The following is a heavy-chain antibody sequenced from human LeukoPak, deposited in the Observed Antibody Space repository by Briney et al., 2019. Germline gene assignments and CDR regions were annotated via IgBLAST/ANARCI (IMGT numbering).Heavy chain of an antibody. CDR2: ISGRGGST. CDR3: AKDEQQLVRVYFQH. D-gene: IGHD6-13*01. Sequence: PGGSLRLSCAASGFTFSSYAMSWVRQAPGKGLEWVSAISGRGGSTYYADSVKGRFTISRDNSKNTLYLQMNSLRAEDTAVYYCAKDEQQLVRVYFQHWGQGTLVTVSS. J-gene: IGHJ1*01. CDR1: GFTFSSYA. V-gene: IGHV3-23*01.